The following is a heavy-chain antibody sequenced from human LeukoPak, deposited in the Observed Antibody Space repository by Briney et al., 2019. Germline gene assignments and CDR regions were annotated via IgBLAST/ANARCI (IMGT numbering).Heavy chain of an antibody. CDR3: ARAVAPVGATSYYYYYMDV. J-gene: IGHJ6*03. Sequence: GGSLRLSCAASGFTVSSNEMSWVRQAPGKGLEWVSSISGGSTYYADSRKGRFTISRDNSKNTLHLQMNSLRAEDTAVYYCARAVAPVGATSYYYYYMDVWGKGTTVTVSS. CDR2: ISGGST. V-gene: IGHV3-38-3*01. D-gene: IGHD1-26*01. CDR1: GFTVSSNE.